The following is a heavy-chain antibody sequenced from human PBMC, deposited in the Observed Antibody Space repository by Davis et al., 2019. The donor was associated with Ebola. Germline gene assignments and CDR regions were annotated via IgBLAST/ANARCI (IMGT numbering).Heavy chain of an antibody. J-gene: IGHJ3*02. V-gene: IGHV3-30*02. D-gene: IGHD4-23*01. Sequence: DSVKCRFTISRDNSKNTLYLQMNSLRAEDTAVYYCAKGYGGNSDAFVIWGQGTMVTVSS. CDR3: AKGYGGNSDAFVI.